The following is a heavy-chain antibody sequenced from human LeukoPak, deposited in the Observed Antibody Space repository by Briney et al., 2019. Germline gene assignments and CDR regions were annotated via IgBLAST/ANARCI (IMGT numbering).Heavy chain of an antibody. V-gene: IGHV4-59*01. CDR3: ARVPGYCSGGSCYYYYCMDV. D-gene: IGHD2-15*01. Sequence: SETLSLTCTVSGGSISSYYWSWIRQPPGKGLEWIGYIYYSGSTNYNPSLKSRVTISVDTSKNQFSLKLSSVTAADTAVYYCARVPGYCSGGSCYYYYCMDVWGQETTVTVSS. J-gene: IGHJ6*02. CDR2: IYYSGST. CDR1: GGSISSYY.